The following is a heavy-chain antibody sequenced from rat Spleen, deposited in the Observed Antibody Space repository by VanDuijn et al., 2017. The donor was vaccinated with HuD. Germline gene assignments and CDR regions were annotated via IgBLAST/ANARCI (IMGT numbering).Heavy chain of an antibody. CDR1: GFSFSNYY. CDR3: ARRTVALYWYFDF. J-gene: IGHJ1*01. CDR2: ISYDGSST. V-gene: IGHV5-29*01. Sequence: EVQLVESGGGLVQPGRSLKLSCAASGFSFSNYYMAWVRQAPTKGLEWVATISYDGSSTYYRDSVKGRFTISRDNAKSTLYLQMDSLRSEDTATYYCARRTVALYWYFDFWGPGTMVTVSS. D-gene: IGHD1-1*01.